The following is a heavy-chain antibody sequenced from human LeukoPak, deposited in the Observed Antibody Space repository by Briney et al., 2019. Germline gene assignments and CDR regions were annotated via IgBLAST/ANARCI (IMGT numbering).Heavy chain of an antibody. CDR2: IYTSGST. D-gene: IGHD6-19*01. J-gene: IGHJ4*02. CDR3: ARQKGSSGFDY. CDR1: GGSISNKY. Sequence: SETLSLTCTVSGGSISNKYWSWIRQPAGKGLEWIGRIYTSGSTNYNPSLKSRVTISVDTSKNQFSLKLSSVTAADTAVYYCARQKGSSGFDYWGQGTLVTVSS. V-gene: IGHV4-4*07.